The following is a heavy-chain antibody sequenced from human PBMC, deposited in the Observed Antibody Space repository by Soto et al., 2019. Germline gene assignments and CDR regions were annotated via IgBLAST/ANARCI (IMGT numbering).Heavy chain of an antibody. D-gene: IGHD6-13*01. V-gene: IGHV1-69*01. CDR3: ARDLAAAGKYYYYSYGMDV. J-gene: IGHJ6*02. Sequence: QVQLVQSGAEVKKPGSSVKVSCKASGGTFSSYAISWVRQAPGQGLEWMGGIIPIFGTANYAQKFQGRVTITADESTSTASMELSSLRSEDTAVYYCARDLAAAGKYYYYSYGMDVWGQGTTVTVSS. CDR1: GGTFSSYA. CDR2: IIPIFGTA.